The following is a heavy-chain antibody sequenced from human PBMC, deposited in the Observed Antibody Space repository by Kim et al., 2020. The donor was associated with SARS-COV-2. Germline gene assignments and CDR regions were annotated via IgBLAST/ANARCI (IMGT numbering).Heavy chain of an antibody. Sequence: GGSLRLSCTASGFTFGDYAMSWVRQAPGKGLEWVGFIRSKAYGGTTEYAASVKGRFTISRDDSKSIAYLQMNSLKTEDTAVYYCTRDPWEGAAGYAFDIWGQGTMVTVSS. CDR2: IRSKAYGGTT. V-gene: IGHV3-49*04. D-gene: IGHD6-13*01. CDR1: GFTFGDYA. J-gene: IGHJ3*02. CDR3: TRDPWEGAAGYAFDI.